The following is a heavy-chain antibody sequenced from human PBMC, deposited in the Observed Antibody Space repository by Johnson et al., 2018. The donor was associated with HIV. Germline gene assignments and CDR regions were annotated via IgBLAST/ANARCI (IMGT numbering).Heavy chain of an antibody. CDR3: ARDGGFVGAFDI. Sequence: VLLVESGGGLVQPGGSLRLSCAASGFTFRNYDMHWVRQATVKSLEWVSAIGTAGDTYYPGSVKGRFTISRENAKNSLYLQMNSLRAGDTAVYYCARDGGFVGAFDIWGQGTMVTVSS. J-gene: IGHJ3*02. CDR1: GFTFRNYD. CDR2: IGTAGDT. D-gene: IGHD3-16*01. V-gene: IGHV3-13*01.